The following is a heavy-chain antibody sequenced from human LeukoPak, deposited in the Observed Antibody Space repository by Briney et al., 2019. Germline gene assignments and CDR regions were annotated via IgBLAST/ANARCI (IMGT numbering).Heavy chain of an antibody. D-gene: IGHD6-19*01. Sequence: SETLSLTCAVYGGSFSGYYWSWIRQPPGKGLEWIGEINHSGSTNYNPSLKSRVTISVDTSKNQFSLKLSSVTAVDTAVYCASSSGWYWPFLGYWGQGTLVTVSS. J-gene: IGHJ4*02. CDR1: GGSFSGYY. CDR2: INHSGST. V-gene: IGHV4-34*01. CDR3: ASSSGWYWPFLGY.